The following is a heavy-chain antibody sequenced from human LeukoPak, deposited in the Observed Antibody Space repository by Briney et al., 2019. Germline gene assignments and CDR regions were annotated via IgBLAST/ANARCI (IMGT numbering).Heavy chain of an antibody. J-gene: IGHJ4*02. CDR3: ARDIVVPAAMPRSL. CDR1: GLTFSSYC. V-gene: IGHV3-7*01. CDR2: IKQDGSEK. D-gene: IGHD2-2*01. Sequence: GGSLRLSCAASGLTFSSYCMSWVRQAPGKGLEWVANIKQDGSEKYYVDSVKGRFTISRDNAKNSLYLQMNSLRAEDTAVYYCARDIVVPAAMPRSLWGQGTLVTVSS.